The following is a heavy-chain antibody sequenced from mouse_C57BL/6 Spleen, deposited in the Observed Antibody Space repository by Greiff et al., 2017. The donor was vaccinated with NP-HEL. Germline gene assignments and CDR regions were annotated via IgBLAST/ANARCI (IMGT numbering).Heavy chain of an antibody. CDR3: ARRGSTVVAGTGAY. CDR1: GYTFTSYG. D-gene: IGHD1-1*01. CDR2: IYPRSGNT. V-gene: IGHV1-81*01. Sequence: QVQLQQSGAKLARPGASVKLSCKASGYTFTSYGISWVKQRTGQGLEWIGEIYPRSGNTYYNEKFKGKATLTADKSSSTAYMELRSLTSEDSAVYFCARRGSTVVAGTGAYWGQGTLVTVSA. J-gene: IGHJ3*01.